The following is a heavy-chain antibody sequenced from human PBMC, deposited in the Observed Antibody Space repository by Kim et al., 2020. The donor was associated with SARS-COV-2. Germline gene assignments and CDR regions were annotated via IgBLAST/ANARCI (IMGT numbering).Heavy chain of an antibody. Sequence: TKYAQKFQDRVTMTRDTSISTVYMELTRLRSDDTAVYYCARIDHSSGSDYWGQGTLVTVSS. D-gene: IGHD3-22*01. CDR3: ARIDHSSGSDY. CDR2: T. V-gene: IGHV1-2*02. J-gene: IGHJ4*02.